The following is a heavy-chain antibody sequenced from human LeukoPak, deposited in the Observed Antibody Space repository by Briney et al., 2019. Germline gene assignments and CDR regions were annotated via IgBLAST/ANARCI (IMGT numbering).Heavy chain of an antibody. J-gene: IGHJ4*02. V-gene: IGHV3-74*01. CDR3: ARTPPKGDIDY. D-gene: IGHD2-21*02. CDR2: SNEDGSTT. CDR1: GFTFSSNW. Sequence: GGSLRLSCAASGFTFSSNWMHWVRQAPGKGLVWVSRSNEDGSTTNYADSVKGRFTISRDNAKNTLYLQMNSLTAEDTAVYYCARTPPKGDIDYWGQGTLVTVSS.